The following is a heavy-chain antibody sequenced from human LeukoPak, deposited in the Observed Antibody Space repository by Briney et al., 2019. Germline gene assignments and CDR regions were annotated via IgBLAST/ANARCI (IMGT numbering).Heavy chain of an antibody. CDR1: GFTFSSDG. V-gene: IGHV3-33*01. CDR2: IWYDGSNK. J-gene: IGHJ4*02. CDR3: ARVLCGGDCYAGYFDY. Sequence: GGSLRLSCAASGFTFSSDGMHWVRQAPGKGLEWVAVIWYDGSNKYYADSVKGRFTISRDNSKNTLYLQMNSLRAEDTAVYYCARVLCGGDCYAGYFDYWGQGTLVTVSS. D-gene: IGHD2-21*02.